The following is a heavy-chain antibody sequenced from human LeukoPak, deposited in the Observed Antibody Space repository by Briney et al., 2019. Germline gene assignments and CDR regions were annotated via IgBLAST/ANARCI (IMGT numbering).Heavy chain of an antibody. D-gene: IGHD2-2*02. CDR3: VRDEDIVVVPAAIGLGDYYYGMDV. V-gene: IGHV3-23*01. CDR2: ISDSGGNT. Sequence: GVSLRLYCAASRFTFNSYAMRRLRPAPGKGLEWVSAISDSGGNTYYADSVKARFTISRDNSQNTLYLQMNSPRAEETAVYYCVRDEDIVVVPAAIGLGDYYYGMDVWGQGTTVTVSS. J-gene: IGHJ6*02. CDR1: RFTFNSYA.